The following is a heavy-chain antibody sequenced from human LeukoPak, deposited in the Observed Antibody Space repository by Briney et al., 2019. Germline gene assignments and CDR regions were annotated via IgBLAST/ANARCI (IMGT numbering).Heavy chain of an antibody. CDR2: INHSGST. CDR3: ARGRYDFWSGYYRGDWFDP. Sequence: PSETLSLTCAVYGGFFSGYYWSWIRQPPGKGLEWIGEINHSGSTNYNPSLKSRVTISVDTSKNQFSLKLSSVTAADTAVYYCARGRYDFWSGYYRGDWFDPWGQGTLVTVSS. CDR1: GGFFSGYY. D-gene: IGHD3-3*01. J-gene: IGHJ5*02. V-gene: IGHV4-34*01.